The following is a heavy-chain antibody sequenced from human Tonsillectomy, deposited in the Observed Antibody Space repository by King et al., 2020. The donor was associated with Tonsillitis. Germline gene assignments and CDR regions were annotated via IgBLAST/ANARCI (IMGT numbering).Heavy chain of an antibody. Sequence: VQLVESGGGLIQPGGSLRLSCAASGFTVSSNYMSWVRQAPGKGLEWVSVIYSGGSTYYADSVKGRFTISRDNSKNTLYLQMNSRRAEDTAVYYCARGRGLSLYYYYGMDVWGQGTTVTVSS. CDR1: GFTVSSNY. V-gene: IGHV3-53*01. D-gene: IGHD3-10*01. CDR2: IYSGGST. J-gene: IGHJ6*02. CDR3: ARGRGLSLYYYYGMDV.